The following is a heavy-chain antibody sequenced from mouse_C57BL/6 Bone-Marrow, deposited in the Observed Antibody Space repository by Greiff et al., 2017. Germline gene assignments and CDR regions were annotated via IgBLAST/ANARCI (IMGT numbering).Heavy chain of an antibody. V-gene: IGHV5-4*01. CDR3: ARIYYYGSSYVLHYYFYY. CDR2: ISDGGSYT. D-gene: IGHD1-1*01. CDR1: GFTFSSYA. J-gene: IGHJ2*01. Sequence: EVQVVESGGGLVKPGGSLKLSCAASGFTFSSYAMSWVRQTPEKRLEWVATISDGGSYTYYPDNVKGRFTISRDNAKNNLYLQMSHLKSEDTAMYYCARIYYYGSSYVLHYYFYYWGQGTTLTVTS.